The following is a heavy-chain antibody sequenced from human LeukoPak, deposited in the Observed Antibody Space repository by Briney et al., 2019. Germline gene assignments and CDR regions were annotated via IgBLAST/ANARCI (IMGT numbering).Heavy chain of an antibody. CDR1: GFTFSTYW. CDR2: INQDGREK. J-gene: IGHJ4*02. Sequence: GGSLRLSCAASGFTFSTYWMSWVRQAPGKGLEWVANINQDGREKYYADSVKGRFTISRDNGKNSLYLQMNSLGAEDTAVYYSARGGKLHPQSPYWGQGTLVTVSS. V-gene: IGHV3-7*01. D-gene: IGHD3-16*01. CDR3: ARGGKLHPQSPY.